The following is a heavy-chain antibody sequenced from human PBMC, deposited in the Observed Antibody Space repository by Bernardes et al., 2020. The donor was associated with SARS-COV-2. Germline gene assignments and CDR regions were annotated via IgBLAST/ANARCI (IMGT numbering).Heavy chain of an antibody. CDR3: ARAPVVIQWPLYYYYGMDV. V-gene: IGHV6-1*01. CDR2: TYYRSKWYN. J-gene: IGHJ6*02. CDR1: WDSFTSKSAA. D-gene: IGHD2-15*01. Sequence: QTPSLTYAISWDSFTSKSAAWNLLRQSPSRGLEWLGTTYYRSKWYNDYAVSVKSRIIINPDTSKNQFSLQLSSVTAADTAVYYCARAPVVIQWPLYYYYGMDVWGQGTTVTVSS.